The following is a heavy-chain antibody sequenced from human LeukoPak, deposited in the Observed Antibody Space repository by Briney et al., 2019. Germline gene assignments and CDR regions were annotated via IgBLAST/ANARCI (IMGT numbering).Heavy chain of an antibody. V-gene: IGHV3-43*02. CDR2: ISGDGGST. CDR1: GFSFDDYA. J-gene: IGHJ4*02. Sequence: GGSLRLSCAASGFSFDDYAMLWVRQGPGKGLEWVSLISGDGGSTYYGDSVKGRFTISRDNSKNSLYLEMNSLKIEDAGLYYCAKDKGDGEYVDYWGQGTLVTVSS. CDR3: AKDKGDGEYVDY. D-gene: IGHD5-24*01.